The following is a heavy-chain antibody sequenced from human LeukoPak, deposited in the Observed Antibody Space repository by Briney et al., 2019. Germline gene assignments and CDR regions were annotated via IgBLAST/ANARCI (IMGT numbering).Heavy chain of an antibody. J-gene: IGHJ4*02. D-gene: IGHD6-13*01. V-gene: IGHV4-31*03. CDR3: ARASAAGSFDY. Sequence: SETLSLTCTVSGGSISSGGYYWSWIRQHPGNGLEWIGYIYYSGSTYYNPSLKSRVTISVDTSKNQFSLKLSSVTAADTAVYYCARASAAGSFDYWGQGTLVTVSS. CDR2: IYYSGST. CDR1: GGSISSGGYY.